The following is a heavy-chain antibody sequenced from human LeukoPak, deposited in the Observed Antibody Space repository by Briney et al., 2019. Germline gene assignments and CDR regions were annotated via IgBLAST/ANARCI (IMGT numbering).Heavy chain of an antibody. V-gene: IGHV1-2*02. CDR1: GYTFTGYY. J-gene: IGHJ4*02. CDR3: ARDRSRFSSGWYGPVDY. D-gene: IGHD6-19*01. Sequence: GASVKVSCKASGYTFTGYYMHWVRQAPGQGLEWMGWINPNSGGTNYAQKFQGRVTMTRDTSISTAYMELSRLRSDDTAVYYCARDRSRFSSGWYGPVDYWGQGTLVTVSS. CDR2: INPNSGGT.